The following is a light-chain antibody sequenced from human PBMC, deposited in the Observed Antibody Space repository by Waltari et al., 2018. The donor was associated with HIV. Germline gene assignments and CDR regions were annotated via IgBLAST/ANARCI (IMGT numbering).Light chain of an antibody. V-gene: IGLV1-40*01. CDR2: GNT. CDR1: SSNIGADYP. J-gene: IGLJ3*02. Sequence: QSVLTQPPSLSGAPGQTVPISCTGTSSNIGADYPVHRYQQLPGTAPKPLIYGNTIRPSGVPDRFSGSKSGTSASLAITGLQADDEADYYCQSYDSSLSAWVFGGGTKLTVL. CDR3: QSYDSSLSAWV.